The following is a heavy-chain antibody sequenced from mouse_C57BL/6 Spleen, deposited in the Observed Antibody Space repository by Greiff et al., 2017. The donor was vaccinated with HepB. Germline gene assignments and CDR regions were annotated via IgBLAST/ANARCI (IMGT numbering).Heavy chain of an antibody. CDR2: IRLKSDNYAT. V-gene: IGHV6-3*01. J-gene: IGHJ4*01. CDR3: TSGDYYGSSLYYAMDY. D-gene: IGHD1-1*01. Sequence: EVKVVESGGGLVQPGGSMKLSCVASGFTFSNYWMNWVRQSPEKGLEWVAQIRLKSDNYATHYAESVKGRFTISRDDSKSSVYLQMNNLRAEDTGIYYCTSGDYYGSSLYYAMDYWGQGTSVTVSS. CDR1: GFTFSNYW.